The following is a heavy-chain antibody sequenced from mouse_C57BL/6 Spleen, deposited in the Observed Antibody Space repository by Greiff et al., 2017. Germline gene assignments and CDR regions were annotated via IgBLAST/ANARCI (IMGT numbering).Heavy chain of an antibody. J-gene: IGHJ2*01. D-gene: IGHD2-1*01. CDR3: TSYYANENYCDY. CDR2: IDPETGGT. CDR1: GYTFTDYE. Sequence: QVQLQQSGAELVRPGASVTLSCKASGYTFTDYEMHWVKQTPVHGLEWIGAIDPETGGTAYNQKFKGKAILTADKSSSTAYMELRSLTSEDSAVYYCTSYYANENYCDYWGQGTTLSVSS. V-gene: IGHV1-15*01.